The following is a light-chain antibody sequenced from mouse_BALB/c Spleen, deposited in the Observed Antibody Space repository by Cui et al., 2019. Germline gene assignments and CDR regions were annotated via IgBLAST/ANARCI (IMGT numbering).Light chain of an antibody. V-gene: IGKV4-68*01. CDR1: SSVSY. CDR2: LTS. CDR3: QQWSSNPLT. Sequence: QICLPQSPALMSASPGGNVITTWSGRSSVSYMDWYQQKPRSSPKPWIYLTSNLASGVPARFSGSGSGTSYSLTISSMEAEDAANYYCQQWSSNPLTFGAGTKLELK. J-gene: IGKJ5*01.